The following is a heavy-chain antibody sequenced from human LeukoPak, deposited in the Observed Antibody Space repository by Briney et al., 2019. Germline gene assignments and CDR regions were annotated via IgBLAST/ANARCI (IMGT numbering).Heavy chain of an antibody. CDR2: IIPIFGTA. J-gene: IGHJ4*02. D-gene: IGHD3-22*01. V-gene: IGHV1-69*06. CDR3: ASYYYDSSGYYYHNRYFDY. Sequence: SVKVSCKASGGTFSSYAISWVRQAPGQGLEWMGGIIPIFGTANYAQKFQGRVTITADKSTSTAYMELSSLRSEDTAVYYCASYYYDSSGYYYHNRYFDYWGQGTLVTVSS. CDR1: GGTFSSYA.